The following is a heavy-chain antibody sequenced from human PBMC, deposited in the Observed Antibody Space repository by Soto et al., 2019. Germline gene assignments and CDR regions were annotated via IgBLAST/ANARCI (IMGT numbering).Heavy chain of an antibody. J-gene: IGHJ6*02. CDR1: DYTFTSYG. V-gene: IGHV1-18*01. CDR2: ISALKGNT. Sequence: QVQLVQSGAEVKKPGALVKVSCKASDYTFTSYGITWVRQAPGQGLEWLGWISALKGNTIYAQKVQGRVTMTTDTSPSKAYIELRSLRSDDTDVYYCAREGPTIRKYDYHCSRMDVWGQGTTVTVSS. D-gene: IGHD3-10*01. CDR3: AREGPTIRKYDYHCSRMDV.